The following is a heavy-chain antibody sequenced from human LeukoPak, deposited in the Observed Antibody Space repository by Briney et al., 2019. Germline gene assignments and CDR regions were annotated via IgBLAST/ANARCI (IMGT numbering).Heavy chain of an antibody. CDR2: INGRGDDD. J-gene: IGHJ4*02. CDR1: GFTFSAHG. Sequence: GGSLRLSCEVSGFTFSAHGMTWVRQAPGKGLDWVAGINGRGDDDYYAASVKGRFTISRDNSRNTLYLHMNGLRAEDTAVYYCARADIVVVHQHLDYWGQGTLVTVSS. D-gene: IGHD2-2*01. V-gene: IGHV3-23*01. CDR3: ARADIVVVHQHLDY.